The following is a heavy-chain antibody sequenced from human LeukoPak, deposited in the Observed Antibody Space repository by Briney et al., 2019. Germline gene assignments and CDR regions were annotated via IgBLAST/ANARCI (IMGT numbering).Heavy chain of an antibody. J-gene: IGHJ6*03. D-gene: IGHD7-27*01. CDR2: INGRANTT. CDR3: AKAPSTGEGYYFYYMVV. V-gene: IGHV3-23*01. CDR1: GFTYSSYA. Sequence: AGSLTLSCAASGFSSGFTYSSYAMRWVRQAPGKGLESIASINGRANTTYCAESAMGRFTISSDNSLYMLYLQMNSLGVDDTAVYYCAKAPSTGEGYYFYYMVVWGKGTTVTVSS.